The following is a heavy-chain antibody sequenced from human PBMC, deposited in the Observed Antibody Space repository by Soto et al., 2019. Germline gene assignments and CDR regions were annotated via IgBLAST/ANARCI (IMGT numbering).Heavy chain of an antibody. Sequence: GESLKISYKGSGYNFTSYWITWVRQRPGKGLEWMGRLDPSDSYVNYGPSFQGHVTISDDKSISVAFPQWNKLKTSDTAMYYCARHRTAMTIDLFDIWGQGTMVTVSS. CDR2: LDPSDSYV. D-gene: IGHD5-18*01. CDR3: ARHRTAMTIDLFDI. J-gene: IGHJ3*02. V-gene: IGHV5-10-1*01. CDR1: GYNFTSYW.